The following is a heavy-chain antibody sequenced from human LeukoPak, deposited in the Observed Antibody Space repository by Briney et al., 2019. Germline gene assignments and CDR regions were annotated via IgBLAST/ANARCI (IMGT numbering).Heavy chain of an antibody. J-gene: IGHJ4*02. CDR2: IKQDGSDR. D-gene: IGHD6-19*01. V-gene: IGHV3-7*03. CDR1: GSTFRNYW. Sequence: PGGSLRLSCAASGSTFRNYWMSWVRQAPGTGLEWVANIKQDGSDRNYVTSVRGRFTISRDNAESSLFLQMNSLRAEDTAVYYCVRNLAVAGTCFDSWGQGTLVTVSS. CDR3: VRNLAVAGTCFDS.